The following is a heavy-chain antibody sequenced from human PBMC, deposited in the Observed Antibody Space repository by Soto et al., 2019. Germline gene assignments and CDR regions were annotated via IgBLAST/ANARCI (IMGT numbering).Heavy chain of an antibody. CDR3: ARLGGYPYYYYYYYMDV. CDR1: GGSISSSSYY. D-gene: IGHD3-16*01. CDR2: IYYSGST. V-gene: IGHV4-39*01. J-gene: IGHJ6*03. Sequence: QLQLQESGPGLVKPSETLSLTCTVSGGSISSSSYYWGWIRQPPGKGLEWIGSIYYSGSTYYNPSLKSRGTISVDTSKNQFSLKLSSVTAADPAVYYCARLGGYPYYYYYYYMDVWGKGTTVTVSS.